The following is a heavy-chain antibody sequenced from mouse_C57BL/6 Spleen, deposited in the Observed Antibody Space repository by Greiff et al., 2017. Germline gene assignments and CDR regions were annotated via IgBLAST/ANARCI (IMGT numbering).Heavy chain of an antibody. Sequence: VKLVESGAELVKPGASVKISCKASGYAFSSYWMNWVKQRPGKGLEWIGQIYPGDGDTNYNGKFKGKATLTADKSSSTDYMQLSSLTSEDSAVYFCARGGDGYYYFDYWGQGTTLTVSS. V-gene: IGHV1-80*01. CDR3: ARGGDGYYYFDY. D-gene: IGHD2-3*01. CDR2: IYPGDGDT. CDR1: GYAFSSYW. J-gene: IGHJ2*01.